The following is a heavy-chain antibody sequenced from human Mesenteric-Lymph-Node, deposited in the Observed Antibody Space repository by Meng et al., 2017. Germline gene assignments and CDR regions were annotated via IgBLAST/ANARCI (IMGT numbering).Heavy chain of an antibody. D-gene: IGHD4-11*01. CDR3: ARATNNSIWAPHY. CDR1: GYTFTGDY. Sequence: QVQLVQSGAEVQKPGASVKISCKASGYTFTGDYIHGVRQAPGQGLQWVGRIHPQTGGINYAQNFQGRVTMTRDTSISTAYMELRRLRSDDTAMYYCARATNNSIWAPHYWGQGTLVTVSS. V-gene: IGHV1-2*06. J-gene: IGHJ4*02. CDR2: IHPQTGGI.